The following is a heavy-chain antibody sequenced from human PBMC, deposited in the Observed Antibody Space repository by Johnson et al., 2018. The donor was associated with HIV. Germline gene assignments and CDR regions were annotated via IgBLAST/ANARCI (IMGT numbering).Heavy chain of an antibody. V-gene: IGHV3-43D*03. CDR1: GFTFDDYA. J-gene: IGHJ3*02. Sequence: EVQLVESGGSVVQPGRSLRLSCVASGFTFDDYAMHWVRQAPGKGLEWVSLISWDGGSTYYADSVKGRFTISRDNSKNSLYRQMNSLRVEDTAVYYCAKGRVATYNSGWFGSASDIWGEGTMVTVSS. CDR3: AKGRVATYNSGWFGSASDI. CDR2: ISWDGGST. D-gene: IGHD6-19*01.